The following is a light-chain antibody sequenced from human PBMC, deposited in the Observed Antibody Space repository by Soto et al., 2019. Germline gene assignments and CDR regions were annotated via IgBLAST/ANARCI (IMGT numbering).Light chain of an antibody. CDR3: QQYDSSRWT. CDR1: QSVSSSY. J-gene: IGKJ1*01. Sequence: EIVLTQSPGTLSLSPGERATLSCRASQSVSSSYLAWYQQKPGQAPRLLIYGASSRATGIPDRFSGSGSGTDLTLTISRREPEDFAVYYCQQYDSSRWTFGQGTKVEIK. CDR2: GAS. V-gene: IGKV3-20*01.